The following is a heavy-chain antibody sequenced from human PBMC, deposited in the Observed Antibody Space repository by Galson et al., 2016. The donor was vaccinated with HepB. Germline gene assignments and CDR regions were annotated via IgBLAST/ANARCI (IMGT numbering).Heavy chain of an antibody. CDR3: ARENYGDYPVGFDY. CDR2: A. V-gene: IGHV1-69*01. Sequence: AHYAQTFQGRLTITADESTSTAYMELSSLRSEDTAVYFCARENYGDYPVGFDYWGQGTLVTVSS. J-gene: IGHJ4*02. D-gene: IGHD4-17*01.